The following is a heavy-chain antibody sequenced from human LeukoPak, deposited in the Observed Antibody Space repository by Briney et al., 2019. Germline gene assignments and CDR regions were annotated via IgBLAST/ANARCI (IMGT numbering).Heavy chain of an antibody. CDR2: IYYSGST. V-gene: IGHV4-59*01. J-gene: IGHJ6*03. Sequence: PSETLSLTCTVSSGSISSYYWSWIRQPPGKGLEWIGYIYYSGSTNYNPSLKSRVTISVDTSKNQFSLKLSSVTAADTAVYYCARVSVGYYYMDVWGKGTTVTVSS. CDR3: ARVSVGYYYMDV. CDR1: SGSISSYY.